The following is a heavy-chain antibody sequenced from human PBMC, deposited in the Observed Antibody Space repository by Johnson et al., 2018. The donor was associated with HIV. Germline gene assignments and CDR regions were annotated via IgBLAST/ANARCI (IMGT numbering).Heavy chain of an antibody. J-gene: IGHJ3*02. CDR1: GFTFADYG. V-gene: IGHV3-20*04. CDR3: ARDTYSSDACDI. Sequence: LQLVESGGGVARPGGSLRLSRPSSGFTFADYGMIWVRQPPGQRLEWVSGIHWSGGSTGYAASVKCRFTISRDNAKNSLYLQMNSLRAEDTALYYCARDTYSSDACDIWGQGTMVTVSS. CDR2: IHWSGGST. D-gene: IGHD4-11*01.